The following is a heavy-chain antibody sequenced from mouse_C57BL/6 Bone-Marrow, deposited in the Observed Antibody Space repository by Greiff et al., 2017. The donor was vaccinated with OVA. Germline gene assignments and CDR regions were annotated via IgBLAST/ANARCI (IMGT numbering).Heavy chain of an antibody. J-gene: IGHJ3*01. D-gene: IGHD2-2*01. CDR1: GYTFTSYW. CDR3: ARRRGVTTGFAD. V-gene: IGHV1-64*01. Sequence: QVQLQQPGAELVKPGALVKLSCKASGYTFTSYWMHWVKQRPGQGLEWIGMIHPNSGSTNYNEKFKSKATLTVDKSSSTAYMQLSSLTSEDSAVYCCARRRGVTTGFADWGQGTLVTVSA. CDR2: IHPNSGST.